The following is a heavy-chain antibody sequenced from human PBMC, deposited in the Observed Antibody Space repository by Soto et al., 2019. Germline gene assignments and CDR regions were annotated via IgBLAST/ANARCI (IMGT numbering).Heavy chain of an antibody. V-gene: IGHV2-5*01. D-gene: IGHD3-22*01. CDR1: GFSLSTSGVG. CDR2: IYWNDDK. J-gene: IGHJ4*02. CDR3: AHSRRHYYDSSGSSHFDY. Sequence: SGPTLVNPTQTLTLTCTFSGFSLSTSGVGVGWIRQPPGKALEWLALIYWNDDKRYSPSLKSRLTITKDTSKNQVVLTMTNMDPVDTATYYCAHSRRHYYDSSGSSHFDYWGQGTLVTVS.